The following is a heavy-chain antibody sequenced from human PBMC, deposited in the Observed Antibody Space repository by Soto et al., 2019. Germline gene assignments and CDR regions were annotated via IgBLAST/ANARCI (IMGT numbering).Heavy chain of an antibody. CDR3: AREGGQWLEQFDY. D-gene: IGHD6-19*01. Sequence: GGSLRLSCAASGFTFSSYSMNWVRQAPGKGLEWVSSISSSSSYIYYADSVKGRFTISRDNAKNSLYLQMNSLRAEDTAVYYCAREGGQWLEQFDYWGQGTLVTVSS. CDR2: ISSSSSYI. CDR1: GFTFSSYS. V-gene: IGHV3-21*01. J-gene: IGHJ4*02.